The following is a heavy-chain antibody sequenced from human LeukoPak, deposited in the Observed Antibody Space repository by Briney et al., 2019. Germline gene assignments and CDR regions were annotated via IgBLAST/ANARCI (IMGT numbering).Heavy chain of an antibody. CDR2: ISGYNGDT. D-gene: IGHD3-22*01. J-gene: IGHJ4*02. Sequence: ASVKVSCKASGYTFTASGLCWVRQAPGQGLEWMGWISGYNGDTKYAQRFEGGVTMITDTSTTTAFMDLRSLRSDDTAFYFCATSTGGYSDLYFHYWGQGTLVSVSS. CDR3: ATSTGGYSDLYFHY. V-gene: IGHV1-18*01. CDR1: GYTFTASG.